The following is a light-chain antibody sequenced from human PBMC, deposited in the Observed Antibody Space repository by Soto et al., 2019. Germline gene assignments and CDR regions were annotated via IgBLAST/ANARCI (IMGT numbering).Light chain of an antibody. V-gene: IGKV1-5*01. Sequence: DIQMTQSPSTLSASAGDRVTITCRASQSISTWFAWYQQKPGKAPKLLIYGASSLASGVPSRFSGSGSGTEFTLTISSLQPDDFATYYCQQHNGYSERMFGQGTKVDIK. J-gene: IGKJ1*01. CDR1: QSISTW. CDR2: GAS. CDR3: QQHNGYSERM.